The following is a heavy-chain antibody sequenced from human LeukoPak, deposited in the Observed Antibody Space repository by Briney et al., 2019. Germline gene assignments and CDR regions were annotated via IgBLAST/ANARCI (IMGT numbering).Heavy chain of an antibody. V-gene: IGHV3-64*02. CDR1: GFTFTYYA. CDR2: ISSNGGST. Sequence: QPGGSLRLSCAASGFTFTYYAMHWVRQAPGKGLEYVSGISSNGGSTYYGDSVKGRFTISRDNSKNTLYLQMGSLRAEDTAMYYCATDHLDVWGQGTLVTVSS. CDR3: ATDHLDV. J-gene: IGHJ4*02.